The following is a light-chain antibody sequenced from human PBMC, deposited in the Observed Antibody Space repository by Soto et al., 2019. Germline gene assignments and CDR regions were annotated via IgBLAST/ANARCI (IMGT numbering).Light chain of an antibody. V-gene: IGLV1-40*01. CDR3: QSYDSSVSDVV. J-gene: IGLJ2*01. CDR2: GNS. Sequence: QAVLTQPPSVSGAPGQRVTISGTGSSSNIGAGHDVHWYQQRPGQAPKLLIYGNSNRPSGVPDRFSGYESGTSASLASTGLQDGDEAECYCQSYDSSVSDVVFGGGTKLNVL. CDR1: SSNIGAGHD.